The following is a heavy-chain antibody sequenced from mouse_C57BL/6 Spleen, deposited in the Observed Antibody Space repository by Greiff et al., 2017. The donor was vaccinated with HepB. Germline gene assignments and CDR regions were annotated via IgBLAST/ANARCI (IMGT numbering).Heavy chain of an antibody. CDR1: GYTFTSYW. CDR2: INPSNGGT. Sequence: QVQLKQPGTELVKPGASVKLSCKASGYTFTSYWMHWVKQRPGQGLEWIGNINPSNGGTNYNEKFKSKATLTVDKSSSTAYMQLSSLTSEDSAVYYCAREVYDGYYGYYAMDYWGQGTSVTVSS. J-gene: IGHJ4*01. CDR3: AREVYDGYYGYYAMDY. V-gene: IGHV1-53*01. D-gene: IGHD2-3*01.